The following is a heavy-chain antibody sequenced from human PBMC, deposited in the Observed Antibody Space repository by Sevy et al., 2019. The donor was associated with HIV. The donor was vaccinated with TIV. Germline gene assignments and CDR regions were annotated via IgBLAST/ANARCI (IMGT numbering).Heavy chain of an antibody. Sequence: GASVKVSCKVSGYTLTELSMHWVRQVPGKGLEWMGSFDPEDDETIYAQKFQGRVTMTEDTSTDTAYMELSSLRSEDTAVYYCARTKDYYENSGDPFDYWGQGTLVTVSS. CDR1: GYTLTELS. V-gene: IGHV1-24*01. D-gene: IGHD3-22*01. CDR3: ARTKDYYENSGDPFDY. CDR2: FDPEDDET. J-gene: IGHJ4*02.